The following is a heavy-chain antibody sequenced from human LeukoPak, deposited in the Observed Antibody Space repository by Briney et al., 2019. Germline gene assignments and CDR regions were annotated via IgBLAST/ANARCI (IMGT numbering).Heavy chain of an antibody. J-gene: IGHJ6*02. CDR2: ISYDGSNK. V-gene: IGHV3-30*18. CDR3: AKTLYDGDFPDYYYYGMDV. CDR1: GFTFSSYG. D-gene: IGHD2-21*01. Sequence: GRSLRLSCAASGFTFSSYGMHWVRQAPGKGLEWVAVISYDGSNKYYADSVKGRFTISRDNSKNTLYLQMNSLRAEDTAVYYCAKTLYDGDFPDYYYYGMDVWGQGTTVTVSS.